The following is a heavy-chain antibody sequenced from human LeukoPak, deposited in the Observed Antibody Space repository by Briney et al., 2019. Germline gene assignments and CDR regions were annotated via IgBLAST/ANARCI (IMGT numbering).Heavy chain of an antibody. V-gene: IGHV1-58*01. D-gene: IGHD1-1*01. J-gene: IGHJ4*02. CDR1: GFTFTSCA. CDR2: IVVGSGNT. CDR3: ATDDVTTGTKTALGY. Sequence: GASVKVSCKASGFTFTSCAVQWVRQARGQGLEWIGWIVVGSGNTNYAQKFQERVTINRDMSTSTAYMELSSLRSEDTAVYYCATDDVTTGTKTALGYWGQGTLVTVSS.